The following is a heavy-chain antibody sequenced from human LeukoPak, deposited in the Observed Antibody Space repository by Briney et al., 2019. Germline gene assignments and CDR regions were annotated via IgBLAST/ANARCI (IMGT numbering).Heavy chain of an antibody. J-gene: IGHJ1*01. D-gene: IGHD3-22*01. CDR3: ARGRGYYDSSGYYYDGYFQH. Sequence: ASVKVSCKASGYTFTSYDINWVRQATGQGLEWMGWMNPNSGNTGYAQKFQGRVTITRNTSISTAYMELSRLRSDDTAVYYCARGRGYYDSSGYYYDGYFQHWGQGTLVTVSS. V-gene: IGHV1-8*03. CDR1: GYTFTSYD. CDR2: MNPNSGNT.